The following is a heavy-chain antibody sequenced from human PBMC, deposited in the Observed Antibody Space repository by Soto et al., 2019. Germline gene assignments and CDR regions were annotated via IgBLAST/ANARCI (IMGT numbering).Heavy chain of an antibody. V-gene: IGHV4-4*07. Sequence: SETLSLTCTVSGGSISSYYWSWIRQPAGKGLEWIGRIYTSGSTNYNPSLKSRVTMSVETSKNQFSLKLSSVTAADTAVYYCARDRAYYDFSSGYYTRKAYYYYGMDVWGQGTTVTVSS. CDR2: IYTSGST. D-gene: IGHD3-3*01. J-gene: IGHJ6*02. CDR1: GGSISSYY. CDR3: ARDRAYYDFSSGYYTRKAYYYYGMDV.